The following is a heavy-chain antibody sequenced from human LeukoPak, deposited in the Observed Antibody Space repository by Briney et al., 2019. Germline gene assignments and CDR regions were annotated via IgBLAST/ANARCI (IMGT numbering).Heavy chain of an antibody. V-gene: IGHV4-61*02. CDR2: ISTSGST. D-gene: IGHD5-12*01. CDR3: TRDSSGYDWFYDY. J-gene: IGHJ4*02. Sequence: SETLSLTCTVSGGSINSGSYYWSWIRQPAGKGLEWIGRISTSGSTNYNPSLKSRVTMSVDTSKNQFSLMLSSVTAADTAVYYCTRDSSGYDWFYDYWGQGTLVTVSS. CDR1: GGSINSGSYY.